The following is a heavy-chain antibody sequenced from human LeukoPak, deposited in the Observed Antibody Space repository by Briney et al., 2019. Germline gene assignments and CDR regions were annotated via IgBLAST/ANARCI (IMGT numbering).Heavy chain of an antibody. J-gene: IGHJ3*02. CDR1: GFTFSSYA. Sequence: GGSLRLSCAASGFTFSSYAMSWVRQAPGKGLEWVSSISSSSSYIYYADSVKGRFTISRDNAKNSLYLQMNSLRAEDTAVYYCARVRVGAPRGAFDIWGQGTMVTVSS. D-gene: IGHD1-26*01. CDR2: ISSSSSYI. CDR3: ARVRVGAPRGAFDI. V-gene: IGHV3-21*01.